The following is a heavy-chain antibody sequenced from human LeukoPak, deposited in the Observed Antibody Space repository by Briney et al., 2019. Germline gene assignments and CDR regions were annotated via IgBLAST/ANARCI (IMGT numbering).Heavy chain of an antibody. D-gene: IGHD3-10*01. J-gene: IGHJ5*01. CDR2: IYPGDSDT. V-gene: IGHV5-51*01. CDR3: ARQVPGSSPWTGFDS. CDR1: GYSFSSHW. Sequence: GESLKISCKGSGYSFSSHWVGWVRQMPGKGLEWMGIIYPGDSDTRYSPSFQGQVTISADKSITTAYLQWSSLKASDTAMYYCARQVPGSSPWTGFDSWXQGTLVTVST.